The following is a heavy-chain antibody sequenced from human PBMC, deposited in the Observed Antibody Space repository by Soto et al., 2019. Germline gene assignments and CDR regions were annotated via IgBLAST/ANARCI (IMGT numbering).Heavy chain of an antibody. Sequence: GGSLRLSCAAFGFTFSTYAMSWVRQAPGRGLEWVSGIGTSGRNTYYPDSVKGRFIISRDNSKNTLYLQMNNLRVEDTAIYYCADGGEWSFNFEYWGLGTLVTVSS. CDR1: GFTFSTYA. V-gene: IGHV3-23*01. CDR3: ADGGEWSFNFEY. D-gene: IGHD3-16*02. J-gene: IGHJ4*02. CDR2: IGTSGRNT.